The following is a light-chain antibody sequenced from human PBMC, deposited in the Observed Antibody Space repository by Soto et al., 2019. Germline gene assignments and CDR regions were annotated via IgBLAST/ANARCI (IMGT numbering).Light chain of an antibody. Sequence: QSALTQPASVSGSPGQSITISCTGTSSDVGSYNLVSWYQQHPGRAPKLMIYEGSKRPSGVSTRFSGSKSGHTASLTISGLQAEDEADYFCFSYATSVVFGGGTKLTVL. CDR3: FSYATSVV. J-gene: IGLJ2*01. CDR1: SSDVGSYNL. V-gene: IGLV2-23*01. CDR2: EGS.